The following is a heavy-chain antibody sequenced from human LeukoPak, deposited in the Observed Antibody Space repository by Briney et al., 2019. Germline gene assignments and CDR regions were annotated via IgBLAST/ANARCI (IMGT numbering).Heavy chain of an antibody. CDR1: GDSVSSNSTA. J-gene: IGHJ4*02. V-gene: IGHV6-1*01. D-gene: IGHD3-10*01. CDR2: TYYRSKWYT. CDR3: TSLGSGSSFDS. Sequence: SQTLSLTCAISGDSVSSNSTAWNWIRRSPSRGLEWLGRTYYRSKWYTDYAIFVKSRIAINPDTSKNQLSLQLNSVTPEDTGVYYCTSLGSGSSFDSWGQGTLVTVSS.